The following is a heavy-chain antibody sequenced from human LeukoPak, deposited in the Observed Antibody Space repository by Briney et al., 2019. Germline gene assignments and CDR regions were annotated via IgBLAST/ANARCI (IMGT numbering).Heavy chain of an antibody. D-gene: IGHD3-22*01. V-gene: IGHV3-11*01. CDR2: ISSSGSAI. Sequence: GGSLRLSCAASGFIFSDYYMRWIRQAPGKGLEWVSDISSSGSAIFYADSVKGRLTISRDNAKNSLYLQMNSLRAEDTAVYYCARDHDYYDSSGSYDYGMDVWGQGTTVTVSS. CDR1: GFIFSDYY. CDR3: ARDHDYYDSSGSYDYGMDV. J-gene: IGHJ6*02.